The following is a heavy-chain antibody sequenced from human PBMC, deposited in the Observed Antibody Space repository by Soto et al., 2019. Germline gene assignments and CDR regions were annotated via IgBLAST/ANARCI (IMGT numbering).Heavy chain of an antibody. CDR1: GGFTRNQS. V-gene: IGHV4-59*07. Sequence: PSDTLSPTCTVTGGFTRNQSFTTIQQPPGNRLEWSGNIFYSGSTNYNPSLKSRVSISVDTPKNQFSLRLNSVTAADTALYYCARRRTTMTGDFDSWGQGIQATVSS. CDR2: IFYSGST. D-gene: IGHD4-17*01. CDR3: ARRRTTMTGDFDS. J-gene: IGHJ4*02.